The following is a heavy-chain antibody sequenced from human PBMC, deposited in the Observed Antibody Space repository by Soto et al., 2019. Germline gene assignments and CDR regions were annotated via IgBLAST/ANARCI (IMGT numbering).Heavy chain of an antibody. V-gene: IGHV3-23*01. CDR2: ISGSGAGT. J-gene: IGHJ1*01. CDR3: AKEYSSGLQYFQH. D-gene: IGHD6-19*01. CDR1: GFTFSSYA. Sequence: GGSLRLSCAASGFTFSSYAMSWVRQAPGKGLEWVSTISGSGAGTYYADSVKGRFTISRDNSKNPLYLQMNSLRAEDTDVYYCAKEYSSGLQYFQHWGQGTLVTVSS.